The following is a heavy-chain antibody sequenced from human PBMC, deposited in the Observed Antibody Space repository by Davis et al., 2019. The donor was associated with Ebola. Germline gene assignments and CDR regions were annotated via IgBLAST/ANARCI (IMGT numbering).Heavy chain of an antibody. CDR2: ISAYNGHT. CDR1: GYTFNSHG. CDR3: ARGRNGGWDFDY. V-gene: IGHV1-18*01. Sequence: ASVKVSCKSSGYTFNSHGISWVRQAPGQGLEWMAWISAYNGHTNYAQKFQGRLTLTTDTSTSTVYMELRSLTSDDTAEYYCARGRNGGWDFDYWGQGTRVTVSS. J-gene: IGHJ4*02. D-gene: IGHD6-19*01.